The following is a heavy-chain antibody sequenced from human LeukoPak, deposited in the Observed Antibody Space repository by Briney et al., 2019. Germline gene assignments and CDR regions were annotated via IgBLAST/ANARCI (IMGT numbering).Heavy chain of an antibody. Sequence: SETLSLTCAVYGGSFSGYYWSWIRQPPGKGLEWIGEINHSGSTNYNPSLKSRVTISIDTSKNQLALNLTSVTAADTAIYYCARGSTTYYDFWSTYFPFDYWGQGTLVTVSS. CDR3: ARGSTTYYDFWSTYFPFDY. CDR1: GGSFSGYY. D-gene: IGHD3-3*01. J-gene: IGHJ4*02. CDR2: INHSGST. V-gene: IGHV4-34*01.